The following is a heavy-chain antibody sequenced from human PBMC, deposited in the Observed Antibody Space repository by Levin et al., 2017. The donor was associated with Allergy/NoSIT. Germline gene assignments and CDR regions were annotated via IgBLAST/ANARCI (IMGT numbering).Heavy chain of an antibody. J-gene: IGHJ5*02. D-gene: IGHD2-15*01. Sequence: PGGSLRLSCKGSGYRFTSYWIAWVRQMPGKGLEWMGIIFPGDSETIYSPSFRGQVTISVDTSISTAYLQWSSLKASDTAMYYCARVHHDGGYCSGGSCWFDPWGHGTLVTVSS. CDR1: GYRFTSYW. CDR3: ARVHHDGGYCSGGSCWFDP. CDR2: IFPGDSET. V-gene: IGHV5-51*01.